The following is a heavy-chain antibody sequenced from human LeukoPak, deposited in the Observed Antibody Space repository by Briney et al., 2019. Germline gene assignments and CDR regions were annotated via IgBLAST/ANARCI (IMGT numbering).Heavy chain of an antibody. CDR1: GFTFSSYA. CDR3: AKGTRLWPYEYYFDY. CDR2: ISGSGGST. V-gene: IGHV3-23*01. J-gene: IGHJ4*02. Sequence: GGSLRLSCAASGFTFSSYAMSWVRQAPVKGLEWVSAISGSGGSTYYADSVKGRFTISRDNSKNTLYLQMNSLRAEDTAVYYCAKGTRLWPYEYYFDYWGQGTLVTVSS. D-gene: IGHD5-18*01.